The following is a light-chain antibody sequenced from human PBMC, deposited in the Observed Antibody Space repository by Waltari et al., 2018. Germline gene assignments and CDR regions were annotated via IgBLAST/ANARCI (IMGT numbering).Light chain of an antibody. V-gene: IGLV8-61*01. CDR1: SGSLPTTSY. CDR3: SLYMGSGIWV. CDR2: KGN. Sequence: QTVVTQEPSLSVSPGGTVTLTCTLCSGSLPTTSYSPWYQQPPGQAPRTLVYKGNSRSSGVPDRFSGSILGNKAALTITGAQADDECDYYCSLYMGSGIWVFGGGTKLTVL. J-gene: IGLJ3*02.